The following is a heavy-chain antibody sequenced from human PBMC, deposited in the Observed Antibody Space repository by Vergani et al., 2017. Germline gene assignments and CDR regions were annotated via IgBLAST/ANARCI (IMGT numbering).Heavy chain of an antibody. Sequence: QVHLVESWGGVVQPGRSLRLSCVVSGFTSSYYGMHWVRQAPGKGLEWVAVISYDGTQKYYADSVKGRFTISRDNSKSTLYLQMNSLRTEDTAVYYCATKRCGTPGCQIGDFREWGQGTLVTVSS. CDR3: ATKRCGTPGCQIGDFRE. CDR2: ISYDGTQK. J-gene: IGHJ1*01. D-gene: IGHD1-1*01. V-gene: IGHV3-30*03. CDR1: GFTSSYYG.